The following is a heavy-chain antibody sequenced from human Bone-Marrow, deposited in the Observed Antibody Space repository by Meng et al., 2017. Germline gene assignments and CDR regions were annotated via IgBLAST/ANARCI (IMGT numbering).Heavy chain of an antibody. Sequence: SVKVSCKPSGYNFPDYWLHWVRRAPGQGLEWMGRIIPILGIANYAQKFQGRVTITADKSTSTAYMELSSLRSEDTALYYCASRYYDILTGYLYAFDIWGQGTMVTVSS. CDR2: IIPILGIA. CDR1: GYNFPDYW. D-gene: IGHD3-9*01. CDR3: ASRYYDILTGYLYAFDI. V-gene: IGHV1-69*02. J-gene: IGHJ3*02.